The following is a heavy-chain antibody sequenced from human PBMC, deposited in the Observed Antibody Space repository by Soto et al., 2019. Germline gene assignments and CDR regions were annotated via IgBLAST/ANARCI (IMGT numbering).Heavy chain of an antibody. J-gene: IGHJ6*02. CDR2: IYYSGST. Sequence: SETLSLTCTVSGGAISSYYWSWIRQPPGKGLEWIGYIYYSGSTNYNPSLKSRVTISVDTSKNQFSLKLSSVTAADTAVYYCASLRFGVYYYYYGMDVWGQGTTVTSP. V-gene: IGHV4-59*01. CDR1: GGAISSYY. CDR3: ASLRFGVYYYYYGMDV. D-gene: IGHD4-17*01.